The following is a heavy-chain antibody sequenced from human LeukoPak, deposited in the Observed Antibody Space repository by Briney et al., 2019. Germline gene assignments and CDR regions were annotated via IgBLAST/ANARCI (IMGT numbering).Heavy chain of an antibody. V-gene: IGHV4-31*03. Sequence: SETLSLTCTVSGGSISSGGYYWSWIRQHPGKGLEWIGYIYYSGNTYYNPSLKSRVTISVDTAKNQLSLKLSSVTAADTAVYYCASGPSNYGWFDPWGQGTLVTVSS. CDR3: ASGPSNYGWFDP. D-gene: IGHD4-11*01. CDR1: GGSISSGGYY. J-gene: IGHJ5*02. CDR2: IYYSGNT.